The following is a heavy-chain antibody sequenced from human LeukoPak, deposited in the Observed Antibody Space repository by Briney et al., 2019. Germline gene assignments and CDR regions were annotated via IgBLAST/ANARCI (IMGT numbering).Heavy chain of an antibody. CDR3: ANGDGFDY. V-gene: IGHV3-7*01. J-gene: IGHJ4*02. CDR2: IKQDGSET. D-gene: IGHD5-24*01. CDR1: GFTFSNAW. Sequence: GGSLRLSCAASGFTFSNAWMGWVRQAPGKGLEWVANIKQDGSETYYADSVKGRFTIFRDNAKNSLYLQMDSLRVEDTAVYYCANGDGFDYWGQGTLVIVSS.